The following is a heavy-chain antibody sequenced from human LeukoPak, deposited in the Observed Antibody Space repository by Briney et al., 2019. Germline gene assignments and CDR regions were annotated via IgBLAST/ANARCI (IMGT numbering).Heavy chain of an antibody. J-gene: IGHJ5*02. Sequence: GGSLRLSCAASGFTFSSYSMNWVRQAPGKGLEWVSYISSSSSTIYYADSVKGRFTISRDNAKNSLYLQMNSLRAEDTAVYYCARDNSVRDEAWWFNPWGQGTLVTVSP. CDR2: ISSSSSTI. V-gene: IGHV3-48*01. D-gene: IGHD5-24*01. CDR3: ARDNSVRDEAWWFNP. CDR1: GFTFSSYS.